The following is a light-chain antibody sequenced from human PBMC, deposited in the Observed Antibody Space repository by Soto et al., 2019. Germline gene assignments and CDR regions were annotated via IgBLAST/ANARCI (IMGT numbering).Light chain of an antibody. CDR2: DAS. V-gene: IGKV3-15*01. Sequence: EVVLTQSPSTLSVSPGERATLSCRASQTVSSNLAWYQQKPGQAPRLLIYDASTMATGFPARFSGSGSGTEFTLTISSLQSEDFAVYYCQQYNTWPLTFGGGTKVDIK. J-gene: IGKJ4*01. CDR3: QQYNTWPLT. CDR1: QTVSSN.